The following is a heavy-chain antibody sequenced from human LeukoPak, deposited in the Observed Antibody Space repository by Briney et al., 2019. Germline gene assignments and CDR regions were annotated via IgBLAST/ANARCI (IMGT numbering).Heavy chain of an antibody. J-gene: IGHJ3*02. CDR1: GDSVSSNSAA. Sequence: QTLSLTGAISGDSVSSNSAAWNWIRQAPSRGLEWLGRTYYRAKWYNDYAGSVKSRITINPDTSKNQFSLQLNSVTPEDTAVYYCARDLRFTMVRGVIMNAFDIWGQGTMVTVSS. CDR2: TYYRAKWYN. CDR3: ARDLRFTMVRGVIMNAFDI. V-gene: IGHV6-1*01. D-gene: IGHD3-10*01.